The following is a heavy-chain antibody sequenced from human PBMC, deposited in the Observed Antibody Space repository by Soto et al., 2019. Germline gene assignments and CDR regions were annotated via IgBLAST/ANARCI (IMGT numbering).Heavy chain of an antibody. J-gene: IGHJ5*02. CDR2: TYYRSKWYN. V-gene: IGHV6-1*01. D-gene: IGHD6-13*01. CDR3: ARMRILGIASRGWFDP. Sequence: SQTLSLTCAISGDSVSSNSAAWNWIRQSPSRGLEWLGRTYYRSKWYNDYAVSVKSRITINPDTSKNQFSLQLNSVTPEDTAVYYCARMRILGIASRGWFDPWGQGTLVTVSS. CDR1: GDSVSSNSAA.